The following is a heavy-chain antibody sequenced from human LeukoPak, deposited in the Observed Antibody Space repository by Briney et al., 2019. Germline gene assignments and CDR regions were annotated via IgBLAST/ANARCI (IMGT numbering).Heavy chain of an antibody. J-gene: IGHJ4*02. CDR2: ITHSGST. CDR1: GESFSGYY. Sequence: SETLSLTCAVYGESFSGYYWTWIRQPPGKGLECIGEITHSGSTNYNPSLKSRVTFSVDTSKNQFSLQLTSVTAADTAVYYCARTMTYHFGEGSYGHLSVPGTIDYWGQGTLVTVSS. CDR3: ARTMTYHFGEGSYGHLSVPGTIDY. V-gene: IGHV4-34*01. D-gene: IGHD3-10*01.